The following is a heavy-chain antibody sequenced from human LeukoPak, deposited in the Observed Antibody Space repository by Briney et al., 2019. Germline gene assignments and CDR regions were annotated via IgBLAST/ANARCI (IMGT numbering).Heavy chain of an antibody. V-gene: IGHV3-23*01. Sequence: SGGSLRLSCAASGFTFSSYAMSWVRQAPGKGLEWVSAISGSGGSTYFADSVKGRFTISRDNSKNTLYLQMNSLRAEDTAVYYCAKGIAAAGARWFDPWGQGTLVTVSS. J-gene: IGHJ5*02. CDR3: AKGIAAAGARWFDP. CDR1: GFTFSSYA. D-gene: IGHD6-13*01. CDR2: ISGSGGST.